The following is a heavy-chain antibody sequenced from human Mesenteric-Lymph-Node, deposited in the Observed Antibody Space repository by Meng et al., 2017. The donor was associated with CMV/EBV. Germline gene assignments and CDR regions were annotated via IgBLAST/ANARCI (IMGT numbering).Heavy chain of an antibody. D-gene: IGHD5-18*01. CDR1: GFIVSSNY. CDR2: IYAGGGT. V-gene: IGHV3-66*01. CDR3: ARDQADTTYYYGMDV. Sequence: GGSLRLSCAASGFIVSSNYMSWVRQAPGKGLEWVSIIYAGGGTLYADSVKGRFTISRDNAKNSLYLQMNSLRAEDTAVYYCARDQADTTYYYGMDVWGQGTTVTVSS. J-gene: IGHJ6*02.